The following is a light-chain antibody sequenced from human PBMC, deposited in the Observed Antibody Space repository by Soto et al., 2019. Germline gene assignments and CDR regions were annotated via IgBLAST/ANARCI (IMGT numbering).Light chain of an antibody. CDR3: EAWDSNLSGGV. CDR2: DND. V-gene: IGLV1-51*01. Sequence: QSVLTQPPSVSAAPGQKVTVSCSGSRSNIGNNYVSWYQHLSGTAPKLLIYDNDKRPSGIPDRFSASKSGTSATLDITGLQTGDEADYYCEAWDSNLSGGVFGGGTKVTVL. J-gene: IGLJ3*02. CDR1: RSNIGNNY.